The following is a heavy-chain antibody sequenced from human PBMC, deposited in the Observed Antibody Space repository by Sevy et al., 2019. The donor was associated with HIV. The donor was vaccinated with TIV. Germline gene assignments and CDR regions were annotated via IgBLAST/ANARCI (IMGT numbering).Heavy chain of an antibody. D-gene: IGHD3-9*01. CDR1: GITFSTSG. CDR2: ISYHGRDK. J-gene: IGHJ6*02. Sequence: GGSLRLSCVVSGITFSTSGMHWVRQAPGKGLEWVAVISYHGRDKFYADSVKGRSTISRDNSKNILYLQMISLRAEDTAVYYCAKDFTGYNGMDVWGQGPMVTVSS. V-gene: IGHV3-30*18. CDR3: AKDFTGYNGMDV.